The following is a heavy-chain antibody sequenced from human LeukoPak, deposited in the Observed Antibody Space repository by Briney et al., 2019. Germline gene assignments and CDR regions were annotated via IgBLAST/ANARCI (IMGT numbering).Heavy chain of an antibody. D-gene: IGHD3-22*01. J-gene: IGHJ4*02. CDR3: ARYSSATRDYYYDSSGYRKYFDY. Sequence: PSETLSLTCTVSGGSISSYYWSWIRQRPGKGLEWIGYIYYSGSTNYNPSLKSRVTISVDTSKNQFSLKLSSVTAADTAVYYCARYSSATRDYYYDSSGYRKYFDYWGQGTLVTVSS. V-gene: IGHV4-59*01. CDR1: GGSISSYY. CDR2: IYYSGST.